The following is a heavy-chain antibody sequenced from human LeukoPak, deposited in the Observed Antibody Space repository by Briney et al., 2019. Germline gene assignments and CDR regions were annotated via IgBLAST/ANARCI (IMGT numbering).Heavy chain of an antibody. V-gene: IGHV4-39*07. J-gene: IGHJ2*01. Sequence: PSETLSLTCIVSGGSISSISSNNYHWGWIRQPPGKGLEWIGSIYYSGSTYYNPSLKSRVTISVDTSKNQFSLKLSSVTAADTAVYYCARGLWQLFRYYYFDLWGRGTLVTVSS. D-gene: IGHD2-21*01. CDR1: GGSISSISSNNYH. CDR3: ARGLWQLFRYYYFDL. CDR2: IYYSGST.